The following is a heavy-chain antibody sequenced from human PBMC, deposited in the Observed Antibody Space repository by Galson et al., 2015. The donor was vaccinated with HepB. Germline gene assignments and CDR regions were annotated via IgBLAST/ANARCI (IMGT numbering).Heavy chain of an antibody. CDR1: GDSVSSNSAA. CDR2: TCYRSKWYN. D-gene: IGHD1-26*01. Sequence: CAISGDSVSSNSAAWNWIRQSPSRGLEWLGRTCYRSKWYNDYAVSVESRITINPDTSKNQVSLQLKFVTPEDTAVYYCARGGRGSSPPHSYFAYWGQGTLVTVSS. J-gene: IGHJ4*02. V-gene: IGHV6-1*01. CDR3: ARGGRGSSPPHSYFAY.